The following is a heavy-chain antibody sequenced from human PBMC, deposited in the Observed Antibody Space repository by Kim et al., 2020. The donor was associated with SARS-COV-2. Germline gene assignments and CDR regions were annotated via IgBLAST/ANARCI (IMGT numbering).Heavy chain of an antibody. CDR3: ARDLASGSYYNGGDAFDI. J-gene: IGHJ3*02. V-gene: IGHV4-39*07. Sequence: KSRVTISVDTSKNQFSLKLSSVTAADTAVYYCARDLASGSYYNGGDAFDIWGQGTMVTVSS. D-gene: IGHD3-10*01.